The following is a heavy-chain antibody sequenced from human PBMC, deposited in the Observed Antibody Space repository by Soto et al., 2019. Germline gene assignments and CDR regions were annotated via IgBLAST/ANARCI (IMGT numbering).Heavy chain of an antibody. V-gene: IGHV3-23*01. D-gene: IGHD3-22*01. CDR2: ISGSGGST. CDR1: GFTFSSYA. Sequence: EVQLLESGGGLVQPGGSLRLSCAASGFTFSSYAMSWVRQAPGKGLEYVSAISGSGGSTYYADSVKGRLTISRDNSKNTLSLQMNSLRAEDTAVYYCAKDSYYYDSSGRNHYYYGMDVWGQGTTATVSS. CDR3: AKDSYYYDSSGRNHYYYGMDV. J-gene: IGHJ6*02.